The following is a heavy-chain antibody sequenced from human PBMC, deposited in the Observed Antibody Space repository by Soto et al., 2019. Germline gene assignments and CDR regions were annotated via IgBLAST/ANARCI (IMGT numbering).Heavy chain of an antibody. Sequence: SGPKLVNPTHTRTLTCTFSGFSLSGGVVGVCWILHPPGKALEWVALIYWNDDKRYSPSLKSRLTITKDTSKNQVVLTMTNMDPVDTATYYCAHKMDTVDWFGPWGRGTLVTVSS. J-gene: IGHJ5*02. CDR1: GFSLSGGVVG. CDR3: AHKMDTVDWFGP. CDR2: IYWNDDK. V-gene: IGHV2-5*01. D-gene: IGHD5-18*01.